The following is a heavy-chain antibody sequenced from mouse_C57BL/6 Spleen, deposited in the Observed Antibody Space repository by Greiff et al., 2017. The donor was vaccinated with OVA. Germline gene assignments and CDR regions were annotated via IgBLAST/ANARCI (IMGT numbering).Heavy chain of an antibody. V-gene: IGHV14-2*01. Sequence: EVQGVESGAELVKPGASVKLSCTASGFNIKDYYMHWVKQRTEQGLEWIGRIDPEDGETKYAPKFQGKATITADTSSNTAYLQLSSLTSEDTAVYYCARDYGSSQYYFDYWGQGTTLTVSS. CDR2: IDPEDGET. CDR3: ARDYGSSQYYFDY. CDR1: GFNIKDYY. J-gene: IGHJ2*01. D-gene: IGHD1-1*01.